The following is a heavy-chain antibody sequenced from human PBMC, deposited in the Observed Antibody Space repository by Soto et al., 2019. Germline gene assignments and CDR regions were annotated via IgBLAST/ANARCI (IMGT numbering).Heavy chain of an antibody. Sequence: PGESLKISCKGSGYSFTSYWIGWVRQMPGKGLEWMGIFYPGDSDTRYSPSFQGQVTISADKSISTAYLQWSSLKASDTAMYYCARRFSVAGTAFDIWGQGTMVTVSS. D-gene: IGHD6-19*01. CDR3: ARRFSVAGTAFDI. V-gene: IGHV5-51*01. J-gene: IGHJ3*02. CDR2: FYPGDSDT. CDR1: GYSFTSYW.